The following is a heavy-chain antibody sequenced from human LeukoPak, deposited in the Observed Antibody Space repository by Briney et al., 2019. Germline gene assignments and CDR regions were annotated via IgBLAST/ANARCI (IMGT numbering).Heavy chain of an antibody. CDR3: ARHIFLDYFDY. J-gene: IGHJ4*02. V-gene: IGHV4-59*04. CDR2: IYYSGST. D-gene: IGHD2-21*01. Sequence: TSETLSLTCTVSGGSISSYYWTWIRQPPGKGLEWIGTIYYSGSTYYNPSLKSRVTISVDTSKNQFSLKLSSVTATDTAVYYCARHIFLDYFDYWGQGTLVTVSS. CDR1: GGSISSYY.